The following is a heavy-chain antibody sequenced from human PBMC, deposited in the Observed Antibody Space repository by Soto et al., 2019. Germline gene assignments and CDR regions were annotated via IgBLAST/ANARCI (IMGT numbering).Heavy chain of an antibody. Sequence: SETLSLTCAVYGGSFSGYYWSWIRQPPGKGLEWIGEINHSGSTNYNPSLKSRVTISVDTSKNQFSLKLSSVTAADTAVYYCARAWGMVRGVPKKANYGMDVWGQGTTVTVSS. V-gene: IGHV4-34*01. CDR3: ARAWGMVRGVPKKANYGMDV. D-gene: IGHD3-10*01. CDR2: INHSGST. CDR1: GGSFSGYY. J-gene: IGHJ6*02.